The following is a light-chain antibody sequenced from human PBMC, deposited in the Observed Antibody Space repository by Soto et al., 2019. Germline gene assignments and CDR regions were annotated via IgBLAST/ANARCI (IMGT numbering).Light chain of an antibody. CDR1: QSVGSF. J-gene: IGKJ5*01. V-gene: IGKV3-11*01. CDR3: QQRNSWPPTFT. CDR2: DTS. Sequence: EIVLTHSPGTLSLSPCERATLSSSASQSVGSFLAWYQQKPGQAPRLLIYDTSIRATGIPARFSGSGSGTDFTLTISSLEPEDFAVYYCQQRNSWPPTFTFGQGTRLEIK.